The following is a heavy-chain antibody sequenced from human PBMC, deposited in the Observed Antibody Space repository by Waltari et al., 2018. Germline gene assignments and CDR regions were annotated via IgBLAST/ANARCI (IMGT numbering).Heavy chain of an antibody. CDR1: GGSISSSSYY. V-gene: IGHV4-39*01. CDR3: ARPSRGIQPFDY. D-gene: IGHD3-10*01. CDR2: IYNFGNT. J-gene: IGHJ4*02. Sequence: QLQLQESGPGLVKPSETLSLTCNVSGGSISSSSYYWGWVRPPPGRGLEWVGSIYNFGNTFYHPSLSSRVTISMDTPNNQFALKLSSVTAADTAVYYCARPSRGIQPFDYWGPGTLVTVSS.